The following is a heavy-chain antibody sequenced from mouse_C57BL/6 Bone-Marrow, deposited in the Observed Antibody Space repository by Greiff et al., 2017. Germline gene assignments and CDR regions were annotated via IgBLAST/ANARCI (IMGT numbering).Heavy chain of an antibody. J-gene: IGHJ3*01. Sequence: EVKLVESGGGLVQSGRSLRLSCATSGFTFSDFYMEWVRQAPGKGLEWIAASRNKANDYTTEYSASVKGRFIVSRDTSQSILYLQMHALRAEDTAMYYWARDGGDSWFAYGGQGTLVTVSA. CDR2: SRNKANDYTT. CDR3: ARDGGDSWFAY. CDR1: GFTFSDFY. V-gene: IGHV7-1*01.